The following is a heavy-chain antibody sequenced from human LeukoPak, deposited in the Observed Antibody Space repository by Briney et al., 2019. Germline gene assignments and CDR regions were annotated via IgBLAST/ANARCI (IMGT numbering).Heavy chain of an antibody. CDR2: IYYSGST. D-gene: IGHD2-21*01. CDR3: ARGGGEDYYFDY. CDR1: GGSISSGGYY. Sequence: PSQTLSLTCTVSGGSISSGGYYWSWIRQHPGKGLEWIGYIYYSGSTYYNPSLKSRVTISVDTPKNQFSLKLSSVTAADTAVYYCARGGGEDYYFDYWGQGTLVTVSS. J-gene: IGHJ4*02. V-gene: IGHV4-31*03.